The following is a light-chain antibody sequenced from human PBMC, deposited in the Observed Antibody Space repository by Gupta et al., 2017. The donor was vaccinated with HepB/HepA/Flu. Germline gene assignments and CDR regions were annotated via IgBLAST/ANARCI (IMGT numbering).Light chain of an antibody. CDR2: AAS. Sequence: DIQMTQAPSSLSASVGDRVTISCRAGQTIASFLKWYQQKPGKPPKLLIDAASRLQSGVPSRFSGSRSATNFARTISSVQPEDFATYYCQQSFSSPRTFGQGTKLEI. J-gene: IGKJ2*01. CDR3: QQSFSSPRT. CDR1: QTIASF. V-gene: IGKV1-39*01.